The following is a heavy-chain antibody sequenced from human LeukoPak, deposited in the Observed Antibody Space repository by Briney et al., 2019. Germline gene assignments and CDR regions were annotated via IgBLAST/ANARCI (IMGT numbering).Heavy chain of an antibody. CDR2: IYYSGDT. CDR3: AGGKQPGDY. CDR1: GDSISPYY. D-gene: IGHD5-18*01. Sequence: SETLSLTRTVSGDSISPYYWGWIRQPPGKGLEWIGYIYYSGDTTRNPTLKSRVTMSVYTSMNQFSLKLSSVTAADTAVYYCAGGKQPGDYLGQGALVTVSS. J-gene: IGHJ4*02. V-gene: IGHV4-59*01.